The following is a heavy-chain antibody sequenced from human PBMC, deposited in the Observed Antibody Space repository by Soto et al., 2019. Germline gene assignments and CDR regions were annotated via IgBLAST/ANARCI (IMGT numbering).Heavy chain of an antibody. V-gene: IGHV4-59*02. J-gene: IGHJ4*02. D-gene: IGHD7-27*01. CDR3: ARHRYPLSETGDRFDC. Sequence: PSETLYLTCTVSGGSVSSYYWSWIRQPPGKGLEWIGYIYYNGSTNYNPSLKSRVTISIDTSKNQFSLKVNSVTAADTAVYYCARHRYPLSETGDRFDCWGQGTLVTVSS. CDR1: GGSVSSYY. CDR2: IYYNGST.